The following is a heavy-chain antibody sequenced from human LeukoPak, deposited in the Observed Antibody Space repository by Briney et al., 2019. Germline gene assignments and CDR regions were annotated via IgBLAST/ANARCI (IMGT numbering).Heavy chain of an antibody. V-gene: IGHV4-39*07. CDR3: ARHYYDSSGYSDY. D-gene: IGHD3-22*01. CDR2: IYYSGST. J-gene: IGHJ4*02. CDR1: GGSISSSSYH. Sequence: PSETLSLTCAISGGSISSSSYHWGWIRQPPGKGLEWIGSIYYSGSTYYNPSLKSRVTISVDTSKNQFSLKLSSVTAADTAVYYCARHYYDSSGYSDYWGQGTLVTVSS.